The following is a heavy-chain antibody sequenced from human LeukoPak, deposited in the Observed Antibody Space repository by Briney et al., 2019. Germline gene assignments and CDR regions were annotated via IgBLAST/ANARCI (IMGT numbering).Heavy chain of an antibody. CDR3: VRWDDY. CDR2: IKQDGNEK. V-gene: IGHV3-7*01. J-gene: IGHJ4*02. D-gene: IGHD1-26*01. CDR1: GFTFSYYW. Sequence: GGSLRLSCAASGFTFSYYWMSWVRQAPGKGLEWVANIKQDGNEKYYVDSVKGRFTISRDNAKNSLYLQMNSLRAEDTAPYYCVRWDDYWGQGTLVTVSS.